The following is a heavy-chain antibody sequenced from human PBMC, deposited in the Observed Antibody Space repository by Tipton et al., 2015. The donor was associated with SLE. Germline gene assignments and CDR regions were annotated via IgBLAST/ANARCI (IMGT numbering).Heavy chain of an antibody. CDR3: ARVGVVTPFDY. CDR1: GGSVGSGSYY. CDR2: IYYSGST. V-gene: IGHV4-61*01. D-gene: IGHD4-23*01. Sequence: TLSLTCTVSGGSVGSGSYYWSWIRQPPGKGLEWIGYIYYSGSTYYNPSLKSRVTISVDTSKNQFSLKLSSVTAADTAVYYCARVGVVTPFDYWGQGTLVTVSS. J-gene: IGHJ4*02.